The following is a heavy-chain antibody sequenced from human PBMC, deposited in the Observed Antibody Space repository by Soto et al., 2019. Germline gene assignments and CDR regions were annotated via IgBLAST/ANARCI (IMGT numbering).Heavy chain of an antibody. D-gene: IGHD6-19*01. CDR3: VKGGSGWYPFDY. CDR1: GFNFGNYA. CDR2: LSGGGNRT. V-gene: IGHV3-23*01. Sequence: EVQLLESGGGWVQRGGSLRLSCAASGFNFGNYAMSWVRQAPGKGLEWISSLSGGGNRTHYADSVKGRFTISRDNSKNTLSLEINRLSIGDTAVYYCVKGGSGWYPFDYWGQGTLVSVSS. J-gene: IGHJ4*02.